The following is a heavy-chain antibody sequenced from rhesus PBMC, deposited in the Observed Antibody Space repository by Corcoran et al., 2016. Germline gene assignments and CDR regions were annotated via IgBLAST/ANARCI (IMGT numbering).Heavy chain of an antibody. J-gene: IGHJ5-2*02. CDR1: GFSFSSYG. CDR3: AKEGGSWDNSLDV. Sequence: EVQMVESGGGLAKPGGSRRLSCAASGFSFSSYGMHWVREAPGKGVEWFSGISSGGSTYYADSVKGRFTISRDNSKNTLSLQMNSLRAEDTAVYSCAKEGGSWDNSLDVWGRGVLVTVSS. D-gene: IGHD6-25*01. V-gene: IGHV3-103*01. CDR2: ISSGGST.